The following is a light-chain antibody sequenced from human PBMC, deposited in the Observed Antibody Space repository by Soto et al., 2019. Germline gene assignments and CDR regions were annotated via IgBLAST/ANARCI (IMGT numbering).Light chain of an antibody. CDR2: DAS. CDR1: QTIIGY. J-gene: IGKJ5*01. CDR3: QQYENLPT. Sequence: DIQMTQSPSSLSASIGDSVTITCRASQTIIGYLNWYQQKPGRAPKLLIYDASNLEAGVPSRFRGSGSGTDFTFTISRLQPEDIATYYCQQYENLPTFGQGTRLEIK. V-gene: IGKV1-33*01.